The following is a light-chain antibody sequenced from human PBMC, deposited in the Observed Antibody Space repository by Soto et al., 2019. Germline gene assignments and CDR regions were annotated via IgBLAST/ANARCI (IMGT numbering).Light chain of an antibody. Sequence: QAVVTQPPSASGTAGQGVTISCSGGDSNIGSNSVYWYQHLPRTAPKLLIYYNNQRPSGVPDRFAGSRSGTSASLAIVGLRSEDEAVYYCAAWEASLSACVFGNGTKVTVL. CDR3: AAWEASLSACV. J-gene: IGLJ1*01. CDR2: YNN. CDR1: DSNIGSNS. V-gene: IGLV1-47*02.